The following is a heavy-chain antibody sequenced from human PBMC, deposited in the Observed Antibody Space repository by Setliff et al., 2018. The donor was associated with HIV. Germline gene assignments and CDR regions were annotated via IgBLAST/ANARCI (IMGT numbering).Heavy chain of an antibody. CDR3: AKDSSSGYYYYYLDV. V-gene: IGHV3-33*03. CDR1: GFTFNSYA. J-gene: IGHJ6*03. CDR2: IWYDGSKK. D-gene: IGHD6-6*01. Sequence: GESLKISCAASGFTFNSYAMHWVRQAPGKGLEWVAVIWYDGSKKYYGDSVKGRFTISRDKSKNTLYLQMDCLRAEDTAAYYCAKDSSSGYYYYYLDVWGKGTTVTVSS.